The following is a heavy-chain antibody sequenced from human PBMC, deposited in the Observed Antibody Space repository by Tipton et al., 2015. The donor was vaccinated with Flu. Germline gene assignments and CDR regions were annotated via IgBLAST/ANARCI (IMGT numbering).Heavy chain of an antibody. D-gene: IGHD6-19*01. CDR2: IYTSGGT. CDR1: GGSISSGSYY. Sequence: TLSLTCTVSGGSISSGSYYWSWIRQSAGKGLEWIGRIYTSGGTNYNPSFNSRVSISLDTSKNQFSLRLTSVTAADTAVYYCARKTLPVAGYFDYWGQGTPVTVSS. J-gene: IGHJ4*02. V-gene: IGHV4-61*02. CDR3: ARKTLPVAGYFDY.